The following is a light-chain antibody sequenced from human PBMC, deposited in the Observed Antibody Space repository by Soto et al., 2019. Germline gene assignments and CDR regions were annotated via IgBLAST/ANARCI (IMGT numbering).Light chain of an antibody. J-gene: IGKJ1*01. V-gene: IGKV1-5*01. Sequence: DIQMNQAPPTLSASVGDRVTITCRASQSIRHYLAWYQQMPGKAPKLLIYGASTMQSGVPSRFSGSGSGTEVTLTISSLQPDDFGTYFCQHHNSYSQTFGQGTKVEIK. CDR2: GAS. CDR3: QHHNSYSQT. CDR1: QSIRHY.